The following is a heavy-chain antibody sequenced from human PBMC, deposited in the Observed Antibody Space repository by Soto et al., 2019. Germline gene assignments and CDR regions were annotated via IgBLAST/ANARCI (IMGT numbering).Heavy chain of an antibody. CDR1: GFTFRSYA. V-gene: IGHV3-23*05. CDR2: IHSGGSDK. CDR3: TKGRGGSGKVPLDY. J-gene: IGHJ4*02. Sequence: EVQLLQSGGGLVQPGESLRLSCAASGFTFRSYALTWVRQAPGRGLEWVATIHSGGSDKYYGDSVKVRFTVSRDNSNNTVDLHMSSLRAEAPAVYYCTKGRGGSGKVPLDYWGQGTLVTVSS. D-gene: IGHD3-10*01.